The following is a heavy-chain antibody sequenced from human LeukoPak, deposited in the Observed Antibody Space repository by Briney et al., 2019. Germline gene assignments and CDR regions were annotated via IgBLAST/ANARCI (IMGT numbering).Heavy chain of an antibody. CDR1: GFTVSLYY. V-gene: IGHV3-9*01. J-gene: IGHJ4*02. CDR2: ISWNSGSI. Sequence: TGGSLRLSCAASGFTVSLYYMTWVRQAPGKGLEWVSGISWNSGSICYADSVKGRFTISRDNAKNSLYLQMNSLRAEDTALYYCAKGIAAAGYGPHDYWGQGTLVTVSS. D-gene: IGHD6-13*01. CDR3: AKGIAAAGYGPHDY.